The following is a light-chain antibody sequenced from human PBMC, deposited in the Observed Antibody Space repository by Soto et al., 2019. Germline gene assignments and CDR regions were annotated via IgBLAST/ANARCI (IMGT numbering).Light chain of an antibody. J-gene: IGKJ1*01. CDR3: QQYGSSGT. CDR1: QSVSNNY. Sequence: EVGMTQSPATLSVSPGERATLSCRASQSVSNNYLAWYQQKPGQAPRLLIYGASNRATGIPDRFSGSGAGKDFTLTISRLEPEDVAVYYCQQYGSSGTFGQGTKGDI. V-gene: IGKV3-20*01. CDR2: GAS.